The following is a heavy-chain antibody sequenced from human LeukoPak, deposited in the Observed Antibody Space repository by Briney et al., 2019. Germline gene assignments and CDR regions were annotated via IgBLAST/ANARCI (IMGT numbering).Heavy chain of an antibody. Sequence: SVKLSCKASGGTFSSYAISWVRQAPGQGLEWMGGIIPIFGTANYAQKFQGRVTITADESTSTAYMELSSLRSEDTAVYYCARTSYDYVWGSYRLFDYWGQGTLVTVSS. CDR2: IIPIFGTA. J-gene: IGHJ4*02. D-gene: IGHD3-16*02. CDR3: ARTSYDYVWGSYRLFDY. V-gene: IGHV1-69*01. CDR1: GGTFSSYA.